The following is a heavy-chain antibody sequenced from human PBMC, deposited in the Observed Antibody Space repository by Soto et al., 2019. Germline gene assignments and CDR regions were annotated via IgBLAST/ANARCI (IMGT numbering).Heavy chain of an antibody. CDR1: GFTFSSYS. J-gene: IGHJ6*02. Sequence: GGSLRLYCAASGFTFSSYSMHWVRQAPGKGLEWVSSISSSSSYIYYADSVKGRFTVSRDNAKNSLYLQMNSLRAEDTAVYYCARDFLLTEYYYYGMDAWGQGTTVTVSS. CDR2: ISSSSSYI. D-gene: IGHD2-15*01. V-gene: IGHV3-21*01. CDR3: ARDFLLTEYYYYGMDA.